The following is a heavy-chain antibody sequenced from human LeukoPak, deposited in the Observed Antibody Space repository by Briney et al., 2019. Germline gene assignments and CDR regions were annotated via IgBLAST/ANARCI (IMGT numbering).Heavy chain of an antibody. D-gene: IGHD2-2*01. CDR1: GFTFSNYG. CDR3: ARVLVPAATSRYYYYGMDV. CDR2: TWYDGSNK. Sequence: GRSLRLSCAASGFTFSNYGMHWVRQAPGKGLEWVAVTWYDGSNKYYADSVTGRFTISRDNSKNTLYLQMNSLRAEDTAVYYCARVLVPAATSRYYYYGMDVWGQGTTVTVSS. V-gene: IGHV3-33*01. J-gene: IGHJ6*02.